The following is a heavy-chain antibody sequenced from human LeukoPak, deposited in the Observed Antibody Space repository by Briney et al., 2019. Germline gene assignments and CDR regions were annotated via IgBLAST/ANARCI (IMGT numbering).Heavy chain of an antibody. J-gene: IGHJ5*02. V-gene: IGHV3-38-3*01. Sequence: PGGSLRLSCAASGFTVSSNEMSWVRQAPGKGLEWVSSISGGSTYYADPRKGRFTISRDNSKNTLHLQMNSLRAEDTAVYYCKTPLRFLDDNWFDPWGQGTLVTVSS. CDR1: GFTVSSNE. CDR3: KTPLRFLDDNWFDP. CDR2: ISGGST. D-gene: IGHD3-3*01.